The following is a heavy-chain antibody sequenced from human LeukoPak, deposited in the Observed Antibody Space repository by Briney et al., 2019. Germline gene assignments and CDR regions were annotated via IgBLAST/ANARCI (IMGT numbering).Heavy chain of an antibody. Sequence: SETLSLTCTVSGDSFSIISSSSSYWGWIRQPPGKGLEWIGSIYSSGSTYFNSSLKSRVTISVDTSKDEFSLNLSSVTAADTAXXXXXXDIGEPEYYYYMDVWGKGTTVTVSS. CDR3: XXDIGEPEYYYYMDV. J-gene: IGHJ6*03. CDR2: IYSSGST. V-gene: IGHV4-39*01. CDR1: GDSFSIISSSSSY. D-gene: IGHD2-15*01.